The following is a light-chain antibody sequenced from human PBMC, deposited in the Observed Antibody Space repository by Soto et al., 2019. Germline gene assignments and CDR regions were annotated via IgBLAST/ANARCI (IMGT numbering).Light chain of an antibody. CDR3: QQYGSSGWT. V-gene: IGKV3-20*01. J-gene: IGKJ1*01. Sequence: EIVLTQSPGTLSLSPGERATLSCRASQSVSRSYLAWYQRKPGQAPRLLIYGASSRATGIPDRFSGSGSGTEFTLTISRLEPEDFAVYYCQQYGSSGWTFGQGTKVEIK. CDR2: GAS. CDR1: QSVSRSY.